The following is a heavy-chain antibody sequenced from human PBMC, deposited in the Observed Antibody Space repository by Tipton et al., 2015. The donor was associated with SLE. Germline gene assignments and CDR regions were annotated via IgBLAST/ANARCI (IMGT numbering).Heavy chain of an antibody. CDR3: ARDKWSEYTASPGDFWSFDP. V-gene: IGHV4-61*09. CDR1: GGSISSGSYY. D-gene: IGHD2-21*01. CDR2: TDHNGDA. Sequence: TLSLTCTVSGGSISSGSYYWNWIRQPAGKGLEWIGETDHNGDATYTPSLKSRATISLDTSKNQFSLRLTSMTAADAAVYFCARDKWSEYTASPGDFWSFDPWGQGLPVTVSS. J-gene: IGHJ5*02.